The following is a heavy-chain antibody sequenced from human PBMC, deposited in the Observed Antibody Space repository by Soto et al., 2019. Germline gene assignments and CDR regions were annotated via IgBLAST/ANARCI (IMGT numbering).Heavy chain of an antibody. V-gene: IGHV3-23*01. CDR1: GFTFNRYA. D-gene: IGHD6-13*01. CDR3: AKAGYSMDYYGMDV. CDR2: ISGSGGST. Sequence: PGGSLRLSCAASGFTFNRYAMSWVRQAPGKGLEWVSTISGSGGSTYYADSVQGRFSISRGNSKNTPYLQMNSLRAEDTAVYYCAKAGYSMDYYGMDVWGQGTTVTVSS. J-gene: IGHJ6*02.